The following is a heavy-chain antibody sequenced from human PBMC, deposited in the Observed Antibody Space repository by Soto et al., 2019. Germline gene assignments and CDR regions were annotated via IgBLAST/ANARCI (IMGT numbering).Heavy chain of an antibody. CDR1: GGTFSSYA. J-gene: IGHJ4*02. CDR3: ARDKAYSSGWYDLDY. V-gene: IGHV1-69*01. D-gene: IGHD6-19*01. Sequence: QVQLVQSGAEVKKPGSSVKVSCKASGGTFSSYAISWVRQAPGQGPEWMGGIIPIFGTANYAQKFQGRVTITADESTSTAYMELSSLRSEDTAVYYCARDKAYSSGWYDLDYWGQGTLVTVSS. CDR2: IIPIFGTA.